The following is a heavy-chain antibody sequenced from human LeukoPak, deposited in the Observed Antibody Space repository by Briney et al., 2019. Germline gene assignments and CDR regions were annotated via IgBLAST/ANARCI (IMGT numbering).Heavy chain of an antibody. V-gene: IGHV4-39*01. CDR1: GGSISSSSYY. CDR2: IYYSGST. CDR3: ARSGGVSRSYYYYYGMDV. Sequence: SETLSHTCTVSGGSISSSSYYWGWIRQPPGKGLEWIGSIYYSGSTYYNPSLKSRVTISVDTSKNQFSLKLSSVTAADTAVYYCARSGGVSRSYYYYYGMDVWGQGTTVTVSS. J-gene: IGHJ6*02. D-gene: IGHD2-8*01.